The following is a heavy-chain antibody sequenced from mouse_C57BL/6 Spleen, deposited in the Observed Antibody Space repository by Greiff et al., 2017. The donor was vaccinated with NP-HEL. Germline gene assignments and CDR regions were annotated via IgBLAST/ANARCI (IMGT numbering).Heavy chain of an antibody. Sequence: QVQLQQSGAELVKPGASVKMSCKASGYTFTSYWITWVKQRPGQGLEWIGDIYPGSGSTNYNEKFKSKATLTVDTSSSTAYMQLSSLTSEDSAVYYCARCEGYYAMDYWGQGTSGTVSS. CDR1: GYTFTSYW. J-gene: IGHJ4*01. V-gene: IGHV1-55*01. CDR3: ARCEGYYAMDY. CDR2: IYPGSGST.